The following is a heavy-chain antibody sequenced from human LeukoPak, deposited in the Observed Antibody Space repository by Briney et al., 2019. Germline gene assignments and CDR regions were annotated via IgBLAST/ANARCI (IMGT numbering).Heavy chain of an antibody. CDR1: GGTFSSYA. V-gene: IGHV1-69*05. D-gene: IGHD4-17*01. Sequence: ASVKVSCKASGGTFSSYAISWVRQAPGQGLEWMGRIIPIFGTANYAQKFQGRVTITTDESTSTAYMELSSLRSEDTAVYYCARDHDCGDYDVFVYWGQGTLVTVSS. CDR2: IIPIFGTA. J-gene: IGHJ4*02. CDR3: ARDHDCGDYDVFVY.